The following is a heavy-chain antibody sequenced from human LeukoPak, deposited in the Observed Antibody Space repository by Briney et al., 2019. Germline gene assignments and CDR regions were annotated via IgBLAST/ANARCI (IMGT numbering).Heavy chain of an antibody. J-gene: IGHJ4*02. CDR3: AKIGRHYDSSGYYPALDY. CDR1: GFTFSSYA. D-gene: IGHD3-22*01. V-gene: IGHV3-23*01. CDR2: ISGSGGST. Sequence: GGSLRLSCAASGFTFSSYAMSWVRQAPGKGLEWVSAISGSGGSTYYADSVKGRFTISRDNSKNTLYLQMNSLRAEDTAVYYCAKIGRHYDSSGYYPALDYWGQGTLVTVSS.